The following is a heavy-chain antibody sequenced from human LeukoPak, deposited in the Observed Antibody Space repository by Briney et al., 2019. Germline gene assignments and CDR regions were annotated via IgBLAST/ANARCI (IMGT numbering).Heavy chain of an antibody. CDR2: IYSSGST. J-gene: IGHJ3*02. D-gene: IGHD3-22*01. CDR1: GGSISSYY. V-gene: IGHV4-59*13. CDR3: ARFTKYDGGGSYLDI. Sequence: SETLSLTCTVSGGSISSYYWSWIRQPPGKGLEWIGHIYSSGSTTDNPSLKSRVTISVDTSKNQFSLRMSSVTAADTAVCYCARFTKYDGGGSYLDIWGQGTMVTVSS.